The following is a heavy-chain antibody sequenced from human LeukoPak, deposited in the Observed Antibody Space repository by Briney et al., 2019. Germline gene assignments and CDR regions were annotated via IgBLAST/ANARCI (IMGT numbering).Heavy chain of an antibody. CDR1: GGTFSSYA. CDR2: IIPILGIA. CDR3: ARPDSYYYDSSGYFDYYYGMDV. J-gene: IGHJ6*02. Sequence: SVKVSCKASGGTFSSYAISWVRQAPGQGLEWMGRIIPILGIANYAQKFQGRVTITADKSTSTAYMELSSLRSEDTAVYYCARPDSYYYDSSGYFDYYYGMDVWDQGTTVTVSS. D-gene: IGHD3-22*01. V-gene: IGHV1-69*04.